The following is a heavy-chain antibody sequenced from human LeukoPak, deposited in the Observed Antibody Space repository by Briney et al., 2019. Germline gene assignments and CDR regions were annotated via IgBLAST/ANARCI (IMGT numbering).Heavy chain of an antibody. CDR1: GGTFSSYA. Sequence: ASVKVSCKASGGTFSSYAISWVRQAPGQGLEWMGGIIPIFGTANYAQKFQGRVTITADESTSTAYMELSSLRSEDTAVYYCAKDLRGVEWLRFPNFDYWGQGTLVTVSS. V-gene: IGHV1-69*01. CDR3: AKDLRGVEWLRFPNFDY. D-gene: IGHD5-12*01. J-gene: IGHJ4*02. CDR2: IIPIFGTA.